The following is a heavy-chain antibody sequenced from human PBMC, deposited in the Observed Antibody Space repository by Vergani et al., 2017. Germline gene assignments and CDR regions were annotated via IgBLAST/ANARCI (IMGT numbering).Heavy chain of an antibody. D-gene: IGHD4-11*01. V-gene: IGHV1-46*03. CDR3: VREGDYSKTYDF. Sequence: QVQLVQSGAEVKKPGASVKVSCKASGYTFTSYYIHWLRQAPGQGLEWMAIFHPSGRSTNYARKFQGRVTVTRDTSTNTVYMELKNLRTEDTAVYYCVREGDYSKTYDFWGQGTLVSVSS. CDR2: FHPSGRST. CDR1: GYTFTSYY. J-gene: IGHJ4*02.